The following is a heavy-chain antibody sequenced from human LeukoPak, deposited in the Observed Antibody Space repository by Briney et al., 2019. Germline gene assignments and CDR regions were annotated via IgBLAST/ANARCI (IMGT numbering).Heavy chain of an antibody. D-gene: IGHD6-19*01. CDR1: GFTFSSYE. CDR3: ASQKGRIAVAVDY. CDR2: ISTSGSTK. J-gene: IGHJ4*02. Sequence: GSLRLSCAASGFTFSSYEMNWVRQAPGKGLEWVSYISTSGSTKYYADSVKGRFTISRDNARNSLYLEMNSLRAEDTAVYYCASQKGRIAVAVDYWGQGTLVTVSS. V-gene: IGHV3-48*03.